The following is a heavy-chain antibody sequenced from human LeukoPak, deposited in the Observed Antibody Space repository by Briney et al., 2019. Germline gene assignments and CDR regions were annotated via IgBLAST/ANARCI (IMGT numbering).Heavy chain of an antibody. CDR3: ARDPYYDFWSGFLGDY. J-gene: IGHJ4*02. D-gene: IGHD3-3*01. V-gene: IGHV3-7*01. CDR1: GFTFSSYW. CDR2: IKQDGSEK. Sequence: GGSLRLSCAASGFTFSSYWMSWVRQAPGKGLEWVANIKQDGSEKDYVDSVKGRFTISRDNPKNSLYLQMNSLRAEDTAVYYCARDPYYDFWSGFLGDYWGQGTLVTVSS.